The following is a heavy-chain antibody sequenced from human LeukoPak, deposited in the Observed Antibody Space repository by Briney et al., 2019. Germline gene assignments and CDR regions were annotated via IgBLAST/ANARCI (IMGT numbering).Heavy chain of an antibody. V-gene: IGHV1-69*04. Sequence: SVKVSCKASGGTFSSYAISWVRQAPGQGLEWMGRIIPIFGIANYAQKFQGRVTITADKSTSTAYMELSSLRSEGTAVYYCARESTVTTSGDRAFDIWGQGTMVTVSS. D-gene: IGHD4-17*01. J-gene: IGHJ3*02. CDR1: GGTFSSYA. CDR3: ARESTVTTSGDRAFDI. CDR2: IIPIFGIA.